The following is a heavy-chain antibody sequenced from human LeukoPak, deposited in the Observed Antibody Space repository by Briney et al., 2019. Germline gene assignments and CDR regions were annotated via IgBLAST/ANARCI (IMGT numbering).Heavy chain of an antibody. J-gene: IGHJ4*02. D-gene: IGHD2-2*02. V-gene: IGHV4-59*12. CDR3: ARGGQYQLLYGVFYDY. Sequence: SETLSLTCTVSGGSISSYYWSWIRQPPGKGLEWIGYIYYSGSTNYNPSLKSRVTISVDASKNQFSLKLSSVTAADTAVYYCARGGQYQLLYGVFYDYWGQGTLVTVSS. CDR1: GGSISSYY. CDR2: IYYSGST.